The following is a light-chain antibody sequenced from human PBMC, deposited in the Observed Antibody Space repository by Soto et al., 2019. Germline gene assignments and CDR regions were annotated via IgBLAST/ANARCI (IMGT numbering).Light chain of an antibody. V-gene: IGKV3-11*01. CDR1: QRFNGY. CDR2: DAS. CDR3: QQRSNWPPWT. J-gene: IGKJ1*01. Sequence: EIVLTQSPATLSLSQGERATLSCRASQRFNGYLAWYQHKPGQAPRLLIDDASIRATGIPARFSGSVSGTDFTLTISSLEPEDFAVYYCQQRSNWPPWTFGQGTKVEIK.